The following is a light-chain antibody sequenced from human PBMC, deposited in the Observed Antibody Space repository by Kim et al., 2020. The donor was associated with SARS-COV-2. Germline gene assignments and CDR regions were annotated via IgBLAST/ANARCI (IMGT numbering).Light chain of an antibody. CDR2: DAS. Sequence: DIQMTQSLSTLSASVGDRVTITCRASQSISSWLAWYQQKPGKAPQLLIYDASSLESGVPSRFSGSGSGTEFTLTISSLQPDDFATYYCQQYNSYSGTFGQGTKVGIK. CDR1: QSISSW. CDR3: QQYNSYSGT. J-gene: IGKJ1*01. V-gene: IGKV1-5*01.